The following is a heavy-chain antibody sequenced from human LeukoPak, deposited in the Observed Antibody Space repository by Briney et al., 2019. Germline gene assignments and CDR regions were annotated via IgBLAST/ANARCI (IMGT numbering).Heavy chain of an antibody. CDR2: INHSGST. D-gene: IGHD3-3*01. CDR1: GGSFSGYY. V-gene: IGHV4-34*01. Sequence: PSETLSLTCAVYGGSFSGYYWSWIRQPPGKGLEWIGEINHSGSTNYNPSLKSRVTISVDTSKSQFSLKLSSVTAADTAVYYCARGGYDFWSGYYMTYYYGMDVWGQGTTVTVSS. J-gene: IGHJ6*02. CDR3: ARGGYDFWSGYYMTYYYGMDV.